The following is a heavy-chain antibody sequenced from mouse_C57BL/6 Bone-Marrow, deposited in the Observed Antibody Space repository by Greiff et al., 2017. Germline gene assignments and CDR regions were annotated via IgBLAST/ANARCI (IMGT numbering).Heavy chain of an antibody. V-gene: IGHV1-69*01. D-gene: IGHD2-14*01. Sequence: QVQLQQPGAELVMPGASVKLSCKASGYTFTSYWMHWVKQRPGPGLEWIGEIDPSDSYTNYNQKFKGKSTLTVDKSSSTAYMQLSSLTSEDSAVYYCARRGTPYYFDYWGQGTTLTVSS. CDR1: GYTFTSYW. CDR2: IDPSDSYT. J-gene: IGHJ2*01. CDR3: ARRGTPYYFDY.